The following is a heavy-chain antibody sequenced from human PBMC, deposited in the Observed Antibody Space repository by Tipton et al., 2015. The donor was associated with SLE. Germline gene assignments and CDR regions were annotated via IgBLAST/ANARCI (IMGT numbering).Heavy chain of an antibody. V-gene: IGHV3-23*01. Sequence: GSLRLSCSTSGLSFSNYAMSWVRQAPGKGLEWVSAISGGGSSTLYADSVKGRFSISRDKSKNTLFLQMSSLRVEDTAIYYCALMGYCSNADCPLRLWYLDHWGRGTLVTVSS. CDR2: ISGGGSST. J-gene: IGHJ2*01. D-gene: IGHD2-8*01. CDR3: ALMGYCSNADCPLRLWYLDH. CDR1: GLSFSNYA.